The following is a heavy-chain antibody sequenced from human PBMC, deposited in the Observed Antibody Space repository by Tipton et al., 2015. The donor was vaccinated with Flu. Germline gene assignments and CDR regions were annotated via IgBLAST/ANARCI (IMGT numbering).Heavy chain of an antibody. CDR1: GGSISSGGYY. Sequence: TLSLTCTVSGGSISSGGYYWSWIRQHPGKGLEWIGYIYYSGSTYYNPSLKSRVTISVDTSKNQFSLKLSSVTAADTAVYYCARDGRVYGSSTSCWSWDVWGQGTTVTVSS. V-gene: IGHV4-31*03. CDR2: IYYSGST. D-gene: IGHD2-2*01. CDR3: ARDGRVYGSSTSCWSWDV. J-gene: IGHJ6*02.